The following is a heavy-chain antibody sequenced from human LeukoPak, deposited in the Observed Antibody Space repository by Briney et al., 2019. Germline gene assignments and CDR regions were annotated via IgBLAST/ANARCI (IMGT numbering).Heavy chain of an antibody. CDR2: INPNSGGT. Sequence: ASVKVSCKASGYTFTGYYMHWVRQAPGQGLEWMGWINPNSGGTNYAQKFQGWVTMTRDTSISTVYMELSRLRSDDTAVYYCAREYYYDSGRPGLDRGLLYYGMDVWGQGTTVTVSS. CDR3: AREYYYDSGRPGLDRGLLYYGMDV. CDR1: GYTFTGYY. J-gene: IGHJ6*02. V-gene: IGHV1-2*04. D-gene: IGHD3-22*01.